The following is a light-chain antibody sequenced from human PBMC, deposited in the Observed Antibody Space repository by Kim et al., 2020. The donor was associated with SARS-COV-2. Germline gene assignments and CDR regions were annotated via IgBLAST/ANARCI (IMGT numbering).Light chain of an antibody. V-gene: IGKV3-15*01. CDR1: QGISTN. Sequence: SPGERATLSCRAGQGISTNLAWYQQKSGQAPRLLIYDASTRATDIPARFSGSGSGTEFTLTISALQSEDFAVYYCQQYHNWPPWTFGQGTKVDIK. CDR3: QQYHNWPPWT. CDR2: DAS. J-gene: IGKJ1*01.